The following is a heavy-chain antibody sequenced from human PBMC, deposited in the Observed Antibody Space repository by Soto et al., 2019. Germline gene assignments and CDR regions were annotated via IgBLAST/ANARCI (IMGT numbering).Heavy chain of an antibody. V-gene: IGHV3-30*04. CDR1: GFAIRSNA. D-gene: IGHD6-13*01. J-gene: IGHJ4*02. Sequence: QVQLVESGGGVVQPGRSLRLSCEASGFAIRSNAIHWVRQAPGKGLEWVAVISFEGSYKYYADSVKGRFTVSRDKSKNTVSLQMGSLTGEDSALYYCVRAAGIAAAGSSQGVLWGQGTLVTVSS. CDR3: VRAAGIAAAGSSQGVL. CDR2: ISFEGSYK.